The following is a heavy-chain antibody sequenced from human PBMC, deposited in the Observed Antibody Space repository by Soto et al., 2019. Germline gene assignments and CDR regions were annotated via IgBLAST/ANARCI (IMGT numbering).Heavy chain of an antibody. CDR1: GGTFSSYA. CDR2: IIPIFGTA. CDR3: ARPLLSSEAIRILEWYQSHRYYYYGMDV. Sequence: QVQLVQSGAEVKKPGSSVKDSCKASGGTFSSYAISWVRQAPGQGLEWMGGIIPIFGTANYAQKFQGRVTITADESTSTAYMELSSLRSEDTAVYYCARPLLSSEAIRILEWYQSHRYYYYGMDVWGQGTTVTVSS. J-gene: IGHJ6*02. V-gene: IGHV1-69*12. D-gene: IGHD3-3*01.